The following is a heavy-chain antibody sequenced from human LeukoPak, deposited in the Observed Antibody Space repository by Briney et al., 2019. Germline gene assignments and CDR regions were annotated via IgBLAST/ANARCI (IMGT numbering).Heavy chain of an antibody. CDR1: GYTFTSYD. V-gene: IGHV1-8*01. CDR3: ARAGDIVVVPGNWFDP. D-gene: IGHD2-2*01. Sequence: GASVKVSCKASGYTFTSYDINWVRKATGQGLEWMGWMNPNSGNTGYAQKFQGRVTMTMNTSISTAYMELSSLRSEDTAVYYCARAGDIVVVPGNWFDPWGQGTLVTVSS. CDR2: MNPNSGNT. J-gene: IGHJ5*02.